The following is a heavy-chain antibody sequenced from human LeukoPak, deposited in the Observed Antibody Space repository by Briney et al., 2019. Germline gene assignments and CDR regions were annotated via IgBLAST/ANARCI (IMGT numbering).Heavy chain of an antibody. J-gene: IGHJ4*02. D-gene: IGHD5-24*01. V-gene: IGHV3-23*01. CDR2: ITGSGATT. Sequence: PGGTLRLSCAASGFTFSGHGMNWVRQAPGKGLEWVSGITGSGATTYYADSVKGRFTISRDNSKNTLYLQMNSLRAEDTAVYYCAKGDNWLQFGSWGQGTLVTVSS. CDR3: AKGDNWLQFGS. CDR1: GFTFSGHG.